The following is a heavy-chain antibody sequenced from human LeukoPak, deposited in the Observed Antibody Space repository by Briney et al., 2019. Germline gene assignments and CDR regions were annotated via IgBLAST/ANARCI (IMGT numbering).Heavy chain of an antibody. CDR1: GFTFSSHG. CDR2: ISYDGSNK. Sequence: GRSLRLSCAASGFTFSSHGMHWVRQAPGKGLEWVAVISYDGSNKYYADSVKGRFTISRDNSKNTLYLQMNSLGAEDTAVYYCAKDIGVQLWVFDYWGQGTLVTVSS. V-gene: IGHV3-30*18. J-gene: IGHJ4*02. CDR3: AKDIGVQLWVFDY. D-gene: IGHD5-18*01.